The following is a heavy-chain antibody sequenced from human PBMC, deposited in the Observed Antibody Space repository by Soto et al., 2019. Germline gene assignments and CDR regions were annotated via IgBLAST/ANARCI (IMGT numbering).Heavy chain of an antibody. J-gene: IGHJ3*02. V-gene: IGHV3-9*01. D-gene: IGHD6-13*01. CDR2: ISWNSGSI. Sequence: GGSLRLSCAASGFTFDDYAMHWVRQAPGKGLEWVSGISWNSGSIGYADSVKGRFTISRDNAKNSLYLQMNSLRAEDTALYYCAKDIEYSSSWEDAFDIWGQGTMVTVSS. CDR1: GFTFDDYA. CDR3: AKDIEYSSSWEDAFDI.